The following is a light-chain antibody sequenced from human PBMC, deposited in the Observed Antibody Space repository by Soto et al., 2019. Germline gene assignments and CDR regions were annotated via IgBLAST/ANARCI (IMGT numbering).Light chain of an antibody. CDR3: QQGHSTPYT. V-gene: IGKV1-39*01. CDR1: LPISNY. J-gene: IGKJ2*01. CDR2: SAS. Sequence: DIQMTQSPSSLSASVGDRVTITCRASLPISNYLAWYQQKPGRAPKLLIHSASALPSGVPSRFSGSGSGTEFTLTMSGLQPEDFATYYCQQGHSTPYTFGQGTKVDIK.